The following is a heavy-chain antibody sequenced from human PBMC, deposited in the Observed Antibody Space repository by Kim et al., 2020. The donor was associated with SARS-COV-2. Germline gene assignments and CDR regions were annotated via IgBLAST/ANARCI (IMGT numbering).Heavy chain of an antibody. D-gene: IGHD1-26*01. CDR1: GFTFISSA. Sequence: SVKVSCKASGFTFISSAVQWVRQARGQRLEWMGWIVVGSGNTNSAQKFQERVTITRDMSTNTAYMELSSLRSEDTAVYYCAAAHPVGGTTSWFDPWGQGTQVTVSS. V-gene: IGHV1-58*01. J-gene: IGHJ5*02. CDR3: AAAHPVGGTTSWFDP. CDR2: IVVGSGNT.